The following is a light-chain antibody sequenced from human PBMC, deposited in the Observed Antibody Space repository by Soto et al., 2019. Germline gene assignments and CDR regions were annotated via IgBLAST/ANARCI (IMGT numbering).Light chain of an antibody. CDR3: ASYTTSSTYV. CDR2: DVS. CDR1: SSDISGYSY. Sequence: QSVLTQPASVSGSPGQSIAISCTGTSSDISGYSYVSWYQQQPGKAPKLVISDVSNRPSGVSDRFSGSKSGNTASLTISGLQTEDEADYYCASYTTSSTYVFGTGTKSPS. J-gene: IGLJ1*01. V-gene: IGLV2-14*01.